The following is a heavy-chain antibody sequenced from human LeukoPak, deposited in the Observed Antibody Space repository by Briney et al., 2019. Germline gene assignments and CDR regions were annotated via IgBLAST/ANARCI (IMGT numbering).Heavy chain of an antibody. J-gene: IGHJ6*03. V-gene: IGHV1-8*01. CDR1: GFTFTDYD. Sequence: ASVKVSCKASGFTFTDYDLNWVRQATGQGLQWMGWMNPASGNTGYAQTFRGRLSMTRNTSVSAAYMELSSLRSDDTAVYYCAISPSRSWGRCYYYMDVWGKGTTVTISS. D-gene: IGHD3-16*01. CDR3: AISPSRSWGRCYYYMDV. CDR2: MNPASGNT.